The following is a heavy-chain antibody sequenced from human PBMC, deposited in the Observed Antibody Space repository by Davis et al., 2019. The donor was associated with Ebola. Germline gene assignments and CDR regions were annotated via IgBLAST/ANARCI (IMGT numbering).Heavy chain of an antibody. CDR1: GGSISSYY. Sequence: MPSETLSLTCTVSGGSISSYYWSWIRQPPGKGLEWIGYIYYSGSTNYNPSLKSRVTISVDTSKNQFSLKLSSVTAADTAVYYCASLVGYDSSGCVWGKGTTVTVSS. V-gene: IGHV4-59*01. CDR3: ASLVGYDSSGCV. J-gene: IGHJ6*04. D-gene: IGHD3-22*01. CDR2: IYYSGST.